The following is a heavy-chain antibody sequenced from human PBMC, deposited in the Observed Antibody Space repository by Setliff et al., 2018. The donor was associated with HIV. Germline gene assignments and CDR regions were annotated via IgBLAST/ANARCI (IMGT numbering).Heavy chain of an antibody. CDR1: GGSISDNKYY. CDR3: ARESQQYYDILTGFNYYYGMDV. V-gene: IGHV4-61*01. CDR2: IYYSGST. J-gene: IGHJ6*02. Sequence: SETLSLTCSVSGGSISDNKYYWSWIRQPPGKGLEWIGYIYYSGSTNYNPSLRSRVTISVDTSKNQVSLRLTSVTSADTALYYCARESQQYYDILTGFNYYYGMDVWGRGITVTVSS. D-gene: IGHD3-9*01.